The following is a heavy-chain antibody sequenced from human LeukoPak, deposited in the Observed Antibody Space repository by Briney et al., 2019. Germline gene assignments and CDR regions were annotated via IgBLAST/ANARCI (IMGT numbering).Heavy chain of an antibody. CDR2: IRSKAYGGTT. D-gene: IGHD3-10*01. J-gene: IGHJ4*02. CDR3: TREAPYYGSGSYYLDY. CDR1: GFTFGDYA. V-gene: IGHV3-49*04. Sequence: GGSLRLSCTASGFTFGDYAMSWVRQAPGKGLEWVGFIRSKAYGGTTEYAASVKGRFTISRDDSKSIAYLQVNSLKTEDTAVYYCTREAPYYGSGSYYLDYWGQGTLVTVSS.